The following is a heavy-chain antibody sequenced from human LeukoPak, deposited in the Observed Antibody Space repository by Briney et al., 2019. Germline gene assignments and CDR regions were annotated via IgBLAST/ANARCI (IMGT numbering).Heavy chain of an antibody. Sequence: ETSETLSLTCTVSGGSISSYYWSWIRQPPGKGLEWIGYIYYSGSTNYNPSLKSRVTISVDTSKNQFSLKLSSVTAADMAVYYCARAPSKNYYGMDVWGQGTTVTVSS. J-gene: IGHJ6*02. V-gene: IGHV4-59*01. CDR2: IYYSGST. CDR1: GGSISSYY. CDR3: ARAPSKNYYGMDV.